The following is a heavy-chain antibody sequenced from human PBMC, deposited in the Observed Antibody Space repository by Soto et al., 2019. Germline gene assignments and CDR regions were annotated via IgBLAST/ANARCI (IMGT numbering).Heavy chain of an antibody. CDR2: IKSKTDGGTT. Sequence: EVQLVESGGGLVKPGGSLRLSCAASGFTFSNAWMNWVRQAPGQGLEWVGRIKSKTDGGTTDYAAPVKGRFTISRDDSKNTLYLQMNSLKTEDTAVYYCTTDPGVIRNEYYDYWGQGTLVTVSS. D-gene: IGHD3-22*01. V-gene: IGHV3-15*07. CDR3: TTDPGVIRNEYYDY. J-gene: IGHJ4*02. CDR1: GFTFSNAW.